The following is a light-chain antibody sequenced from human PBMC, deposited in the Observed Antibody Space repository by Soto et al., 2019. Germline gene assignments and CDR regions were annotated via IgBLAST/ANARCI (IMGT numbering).Light chain of an antibody. CDR3: STWDDSLRGWV. V-gene: IGLV1-47*01. CDR2: NNT. Sequence: QPVLTQPPSASATPGQRVTISCSGSSSNIGTNSVYWYQQLPGTAPKVRIYNNTQRPSGVPDRFSASKSGTSASLAISGLRSDDEADYYCSTWDDSLRGWVFGGGTQLTVL. J-gene: IGLJ3*02. CDR1: SSNIGTNS.